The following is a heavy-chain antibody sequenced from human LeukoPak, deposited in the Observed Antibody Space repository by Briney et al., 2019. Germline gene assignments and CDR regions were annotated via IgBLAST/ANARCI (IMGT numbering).Heavy chain of an antibody. D-gene: IGHD3-10*01. J-gene: IGHJ6*04. CDR3: ARALRSGSNYFFYGMGV. Sequence: SETLSVTCTVSGYSINSGYFWGWIRQPPGKGLEYIGTIFHSGTTYYNPSLKSRVTISLDTSTNDFSLKLSSVTAADTAVYYCARALRSGSNYFFYGMGVWGKGTTVTVSS. CDR2: IFHSGTT. V-gene: IGHV4-38-2*02. CDR1: GYSINSGYF.